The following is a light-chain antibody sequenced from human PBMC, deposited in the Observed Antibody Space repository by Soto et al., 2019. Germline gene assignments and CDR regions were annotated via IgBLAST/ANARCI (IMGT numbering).Light chain of an antibody. V-gene: IGKV3-15*01. Sequence: EIVMTQSPATLAVSPGERAALSSRASQSVSSNFAWYQQKPGQAPRLLIYGASSRATGTPARFSGSGSGTEFTLTISSLQSEDFAVYYCQQYNNWPYTFGLGTKLEMK. J-gene: IGKJ2*01. CDR2: GAS. CDR1: QSVSSN. CDR3: QQYNNWPYT.